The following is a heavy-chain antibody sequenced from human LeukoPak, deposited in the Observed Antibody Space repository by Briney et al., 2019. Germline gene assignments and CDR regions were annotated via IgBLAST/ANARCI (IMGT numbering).Heavy chain of an antibody. J-gene: IGHJ4*02. Sequence: SVKVSCKASGFTFTSSAMQWVRQARGQGLELIGWIVVGSGNTNYAQKFQERVTITRDSSTSTAYMELSSLRSEDTAVYYCAADRRSGSYDYWGQGTLVTVSS. CDR3: AADRRSGSYDY. CDR2: IVVGSGNT. V-gene: IGHV1-58*02. CDR1: GFTFTSSA. D-gene: IGHD1-26*01.